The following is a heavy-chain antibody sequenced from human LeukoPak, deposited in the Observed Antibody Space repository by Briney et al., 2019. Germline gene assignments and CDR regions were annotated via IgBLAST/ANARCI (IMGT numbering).Heavy chain of an antibody. V-gene: IGHV1-46*01. CDR2: INPSGGST. D-gene: IGHD2-8*01. J-gene: IGHJ6*02. CDR1: GYTFTSYY. Sequence: ASVKVSCKASGYTFTSYYMHWVRQAPGQGLEWMGIINPSGGSTSYAQKFQGRVTMTRDTSTSTVYMELSSLRSEDTAVYYCARDFIVLMVYESGYYGMDVWGQGTTVTVSS. CDR3: ARDFIVLMVYESGYYGMDV.